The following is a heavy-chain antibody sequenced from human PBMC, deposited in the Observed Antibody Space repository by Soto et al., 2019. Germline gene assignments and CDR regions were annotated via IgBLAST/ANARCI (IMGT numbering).Heavy chain of an antibody. CDR1: GFTFSSYA. CDR2: ISYDGSNK. D-gene: IGHD6-19*01. Sequence: QVQLVESGGGVVQPGRSLRLSCAASGFTFSSYAMHWVRQAPGKGLEWVAVISYDGSNKYYADSVKGRFTISRDNSKNTLYLQLNSLRAEDKAVYYCARDRIKSGWTRIHYYYYYGMDVWGQGTTVTVSS. CDR3: ARDRIKSGWTRIHYYYYYGMDV. V-gene: IGHV3-30-3*01. J-gene: IGHJ6*02.